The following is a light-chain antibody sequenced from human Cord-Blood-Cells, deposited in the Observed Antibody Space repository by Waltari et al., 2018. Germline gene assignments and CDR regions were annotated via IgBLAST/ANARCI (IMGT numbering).Light chain of an antibody. J-gene: IGKJ2*01. CDR3: QQSYSTLMYT. CDR1: QSISSY. V-gene: IGKV1-39*01. CDR2: AAS. Sequence: DLQMTQSPSSLSASVGDRVTITCRASQSISSYLNWYQQKPGKAPKLLISAASSLQSGVPSRFSGGGSGTDFTLTISSLQPEDFATYYCQQSYSTLMYTFGQGTKLEIK.